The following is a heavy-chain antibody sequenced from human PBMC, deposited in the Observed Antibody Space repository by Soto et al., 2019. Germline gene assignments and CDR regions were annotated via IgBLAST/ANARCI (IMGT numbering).Heavy chain of an antibody. D-gene: IGHD6-13*01. CDR3: ARGVSSSWYEDH. V-gene: IGHV3-23*01. CDR1: GFTFSNYA. Sequence: GGSLRLSCAASGFTFSNYAMNWVRQAPGKGLEWVSAVSGSGLSTYYADSVKDRFTISRDNFENTLYLQMNSLRAEDTAVYYCARGVSSSWYEDHWGRGTLVTVSS. CDR2: VSGSGLST. J-gene: IGHJ4*02.